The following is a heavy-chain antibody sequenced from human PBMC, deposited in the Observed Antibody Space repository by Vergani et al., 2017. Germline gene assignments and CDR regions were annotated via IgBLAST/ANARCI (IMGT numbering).Heavy chain of an antibody. Sequence: EVQLVESGGGLVQPGRSLRLSCAASGFTFDDYAMHWVRQAPGKGLEWVSGISWNSGSIGYADSVKGRFTISRDHAKNSLYLQMNSLRAEDTAWYYCAKDKIAVAGTRGGFFDYGGQGTLVTVSS. CDR2: ISWNSGSI. CDR1: GFTFDDYA. D-gene: IGHD6-19*01. V-gene: IGHV3-9*01. J-gene: IGHJ4*02. CDR3: AKDKIAVAGTRGGFFDY.